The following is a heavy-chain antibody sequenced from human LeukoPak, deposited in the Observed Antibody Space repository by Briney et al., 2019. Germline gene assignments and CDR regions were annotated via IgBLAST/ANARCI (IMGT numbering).Heavy chain of an antibody. Sequence: SETLSLTCTVSGGSISSSSYYWGWIRQPPGKGLEWIGSIYYSGSTYYNPSLKSRVTISVDTSKNQFSLKLSSVTAADTAVYYRARDLRIGIAAAGTGNYYYYYYMDVWGKGTTVTISS. CDR3: ARDLRIGIAAAGTGNYYYYYYMDV. J-gene: IGHJ6*03. V-gene: IGHV4-39*07. CDR2: IYYSGST. CDR1: GGSISSSSYY. D-gene: IGHD6-13*01.